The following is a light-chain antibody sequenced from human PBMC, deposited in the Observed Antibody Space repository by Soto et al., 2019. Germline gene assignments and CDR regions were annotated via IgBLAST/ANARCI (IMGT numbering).Light chain of an antibody. CDR1: QSVVYSDGIAY. Sequence: DVVMTQSPLSLPVTLGQPASISCRSSQSVVYSDGIAYLTWFQQRPGQSPRRLIYRVSNRDSGVPDRFSGSGSGTDCTLKISRVEAEDVGVYYCMQGTHWPPTFGRGTKVEIK. CDR3: MQGTHWPPT. J-gene: IGKJ1*01. CDR2: RVS. V-gene: IGKV2-30*01.